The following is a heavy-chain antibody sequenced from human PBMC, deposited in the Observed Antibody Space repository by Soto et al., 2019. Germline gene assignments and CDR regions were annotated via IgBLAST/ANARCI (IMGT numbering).Heavy chain of an antibody. J-gene: IGHJ6*02. D-gene: IGHD3-22*01. CDR2: ISYDGSNK. V-gene: IGHV3-30*03. CDR1: GFTFGSYG. Sequence: PGGSLRLSCAASGFTFGSYGMHWVRQAPGKGLEWVAVISYDGSNKYYADSVKDRFTISRDNSKNTLYLQMNSLRAEDTAVYYCVDSSGDGGMDVWGQGTTVTVSS. CDR3: VDSSGDGGMDV.